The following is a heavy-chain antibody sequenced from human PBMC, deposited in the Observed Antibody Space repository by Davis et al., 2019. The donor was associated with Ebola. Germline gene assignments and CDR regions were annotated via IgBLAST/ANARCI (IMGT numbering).Heavy chain of an antibody. Sequence: GGSLRLSCAASGFTFDDYAMHWVRQAPGKGLEWVSGISWNSGSIGYADSVKGRFTISRDNAKNSLYLQMNSLRAEDTAVYYCARDGDYDFWSGYSPVDYWGQGTLVTVSS. V-gene: IGHV3-9*01. CDR2: ISWNSGSI. J-gene: IGHJ4*02. CDR3: ARDGDYDFWSGYSPVDY. D-gene: IGHD3-3*01. CDR1: GFTFDDYA.